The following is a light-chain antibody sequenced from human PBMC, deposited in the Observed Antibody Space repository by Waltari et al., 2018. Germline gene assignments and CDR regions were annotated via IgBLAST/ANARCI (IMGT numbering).Light chain of an antibody. CDR1: SSNIGGNF. Sequence: SVLTQPPSASGTPGQTVTIPCSGSSSNIGGNFVYWYQRLPGMAPQLPIYKNNQRPSGVPDRFSGSKSGTSASLASSGLRSDDEAEYYCAAWDDNLTGPLFGGGTKVTVL. V-gene: IGLV1-47*01. J-gene: IGLJ3*02. CDR2: KNN. CDR3: AAWDDNLTGPL.